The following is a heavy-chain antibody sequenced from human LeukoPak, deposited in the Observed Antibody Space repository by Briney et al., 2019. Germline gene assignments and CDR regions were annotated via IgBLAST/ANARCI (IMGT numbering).Heavy chain of an antibody. CDR2: INPNSGGT. CDR1: GYTFTGYY. D-gene: IGHD1-26*01. Sequence: GASVKVSCKASGYTFTGYYMHWVRQAPGQGLEWMGWINPNSGGTNYAQKFQGRVTMTRDTSISTAYMELSRLRSDDTAAYYCVKIWGPSGSYTKKNWFDPWGQGTLVTVSS. CDR3: VKIWGPSGSYTKKNWFDP. J-gene: IGHJ5*02. V-gene: IGHV1-2*02.